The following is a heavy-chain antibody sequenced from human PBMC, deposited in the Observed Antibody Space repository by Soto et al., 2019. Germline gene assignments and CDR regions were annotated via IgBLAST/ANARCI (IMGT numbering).Heavy chain of an antibody. J-gene: IGHJ6*02. CDR2: IYSGGST. CDR1: GFTVSSNY. V-gene: IGHV3-53*01. CDR3: AREGAGYYDSSGYYPFYYGMDV. Sequence: GESLKISCAASGFTVSSNYMSWVRRAPGKGLEWVSVIYSGGSTYYADSVKGRFTISRDNSKNTLYLQMNSLRAEDTAVSYCAREGAGYYDSSGYYPFYYGMDVWGQGTTVTVSS. D-gene: IGHD3-22*01.